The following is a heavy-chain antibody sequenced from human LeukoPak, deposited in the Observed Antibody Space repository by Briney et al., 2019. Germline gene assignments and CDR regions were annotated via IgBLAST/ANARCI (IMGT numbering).Heavy chain of an antibody. Sequence: GGSLRLSCAASGFTFSSYAMHWVRQAPGKGLEWVAVIASDGSNKYYADSVKGRFTISRDNAKNSLYLQMNSLRAEDTAVYYCAREVVIGYCTNGVCDYYYYYMDVWGKGTTVTVSS. J-gene: IGHJ6*03. CDR3: AREVVIGYCTNGVCDYYYYYMDV. CDR1: GFTFSSYA. CDR2: IASDGSNK. V-gene: IGHV3-30*04. D-gene: IGHD2-8*01.